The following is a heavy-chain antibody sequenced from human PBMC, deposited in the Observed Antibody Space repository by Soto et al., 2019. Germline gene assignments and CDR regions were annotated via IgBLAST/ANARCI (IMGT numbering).Heavy chain of an antibody. V-gene: IGHV1-3*01. CDR1: GYSFTGYS. Sequence: ASAKVCCGGSGYSFTGYSMHWVGQAHEQRLEWMGWINAANGDTKYSPKFQGRVTITRDTSASTAYMELSSLRSEDTAVYYCVRRHVSATGIDWFDPWGQGTLVTVS. CDR2: INAANGDT. CDR3: VRRHVSATGIDWFDP. J-gene: IGHJ5*02. D-gene: IGHD6-13*01.